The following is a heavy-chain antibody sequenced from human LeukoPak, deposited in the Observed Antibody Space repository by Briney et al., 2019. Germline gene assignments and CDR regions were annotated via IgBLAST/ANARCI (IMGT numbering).Heavy chain of an antibody. CDR1: GFTFSSYA. D-gene: IGHD2/OR15-2a*01. V-gene: IGHV3-74*01. Sequence: PGGSLRLSCAASGFTFSSYAMSWVRQAPGKGLVWVSRINPDGGNTAYADSVKGRFTISRDNAKNTLYLQMNSLRAEDTAVYYCARQATNSPVDYLGQGTLVTVSS. CDR2: INPDGGNT. J-gene: IGHJ4*02. CDR3: ARQATNSPVDY.